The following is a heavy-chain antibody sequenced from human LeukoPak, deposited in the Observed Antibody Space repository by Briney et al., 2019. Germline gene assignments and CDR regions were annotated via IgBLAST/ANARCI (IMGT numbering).Heavy chain of an antibody. D-gene: IGHD2-2*01. CDR1: GYTFTSYY. Sequence: GSVKVSCKASGYTFTSYYMHWVRQAPGQGLEWMGIINPSGGSTSYAQKFQGRVTMTRDTSTSTVYMELSSLRSEDTAVYYCARGVVPAAITSWFDPWGQGTLVTVSS. CDR2: INPSGGST. CDR3: ARGVVPAAITSWFDP. J-gene: IGHJ5*02. V-gene: IGHV1-46*01.